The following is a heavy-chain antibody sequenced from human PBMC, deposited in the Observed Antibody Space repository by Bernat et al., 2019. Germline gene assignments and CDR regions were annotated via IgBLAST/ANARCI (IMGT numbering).Heavy chain of an antibody. V-gene: IGHV1-18*01. D-gene: IGHD3-22*01. Sequence: QVQLVQSGAEVKKPGASVKVSCKASGYTFTSYGISWVRQAPGQGLEWMGWISAYNGNTNYAQKLQGRVTMTTHTSTSTAYMELRSLRSDDTAVYYCVVTYYYDSSGYYKDYWGQGTLVTVSS. CDR3: VVTYYYDSSGYYKDY. CDR2: ISAYNGNT. J-gene: IGHJ4*02. CDR1: GYTFTSYG.